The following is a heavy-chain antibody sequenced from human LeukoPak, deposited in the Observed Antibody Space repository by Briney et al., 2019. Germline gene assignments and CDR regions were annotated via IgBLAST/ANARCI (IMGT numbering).Heavy chain of an antibody. CDR2: INHSGST. D-gene: IGHD4-17*01. Sequence: SETLSLICAVYGGSFSGYYWSWSRQPPGKGLEWIGEINHSGSTNYNPSLKSRVTISVDTSKNQFSLKLSSVTAADTAVYYCARANGDYGYWGQGTLVTVSS. CDR3: ARANGDYGY. J-gene: IGHJ4*02. V-gene: IGHV4-34*01. CDR1: GGSFSGYY.